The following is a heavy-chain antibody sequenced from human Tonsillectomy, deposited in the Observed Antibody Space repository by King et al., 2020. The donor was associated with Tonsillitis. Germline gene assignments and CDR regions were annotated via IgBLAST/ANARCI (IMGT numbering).Heavy chain of an antibody. CDR3: ATDSEVYGAHASGSCFDP. CDR2: ISADGRGT. V-gene: IGHV3-74*01. J-gene: IGHJ5*02. CDR1: GFTFTSYW. D-gene: IGHD4-17*01. Sequence: VQLVESGGDLVQPGGSLRLACAASGFTFTSYWMHWVRHAPGKGLMWVSRISADGRGTSYADSVKGRFTISRDNAKNILYLQMNSLRVEDTAVYYCATDSEVYGAHASGSCFDPWGQGTLVTVSS.